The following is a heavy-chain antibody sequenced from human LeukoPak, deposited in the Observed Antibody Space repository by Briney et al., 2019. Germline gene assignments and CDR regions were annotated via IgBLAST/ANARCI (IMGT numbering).Heavy chain of an antibody. V-gene: IGHV4-4*02. J-gene: IGHJ4*02. CDR3: SRESGAFSPFGY. CDR2: ISLSGVT. D-gene: IGHD1-26*01. Sequence: PSGTLSLTCGVSGGSISSTNWWSWVRQPPGQGLEWIGEISLSGVTNYNPSLKSRVTMSLDRSKNHLSLTLTYVTAADTAVYYCSRESGAFSPFGYWGQGTLVTVSS. CDR1: GGSISSTNW.